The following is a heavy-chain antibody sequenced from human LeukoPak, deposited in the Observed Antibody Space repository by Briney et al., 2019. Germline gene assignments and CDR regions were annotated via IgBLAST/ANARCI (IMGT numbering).Heavy chain of an antibody. V-gene: IGHV3-53*01. J-gene: IGHJ2*01. CDR2: IYANGST. D-gene: IGHD6-13*01. Sequence: GGSLRLSCAASGFTLRVNYMTWVRQAPGKGLEWVSVIYANGSTYYPDSVKGRFTISRDNSKSSLYLQMNSLRADDTAVYYCARRIAGTATGGYFEPWGRGTLVSVSS. CDR1: GFTLRVNY. CDR3: ARRIAGTATGGYFEP.